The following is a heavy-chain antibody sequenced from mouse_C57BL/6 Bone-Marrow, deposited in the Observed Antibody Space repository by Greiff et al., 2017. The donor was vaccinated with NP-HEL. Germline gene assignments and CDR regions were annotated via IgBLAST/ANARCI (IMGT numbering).Heavy chain of an antibody. J-gene: IGHJ4*01. CDR3: ARGRGLAMDY. CDR1: GYSITSGYY. D-gene: IGHD3-3*01. CDR2: ISYDGSN. Sequence: EVKLMESGPGLVKPSQSLSLTCSVTGYSITSGYYWNWIRQFPGNKLEWMGYISYDGSNNYNPSLKNRISITRDTSKNQFFLKLNSVTTEDTATYYCARGRGLAMDYWGQGTSVTVSS. V-gene: IGHV3-6*01.